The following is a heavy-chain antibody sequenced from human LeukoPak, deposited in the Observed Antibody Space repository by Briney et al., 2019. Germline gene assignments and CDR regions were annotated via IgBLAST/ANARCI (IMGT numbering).Heavy chain of an antibody. Sequence: SETLSLTCTVSGGSFSSDYWNWIRQPPGKGLEWIGYIYYSGSTNYNPSLKSRVTISVDTSKNQFSLKLRSVTAADTAVYYCARGMLGEGFGELPSDYWGQGILVTVSS. CDR2: IYYSGST. CDR3: ARGMLGEGFGELPSDY. CDR1: GGSFSSDY. V-gene: IGHV4-59*01. J-gene: IGHJ4*02. D-gene: IGHD3-10*01.